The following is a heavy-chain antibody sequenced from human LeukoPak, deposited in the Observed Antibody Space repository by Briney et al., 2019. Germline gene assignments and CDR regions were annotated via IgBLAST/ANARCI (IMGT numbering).Heavy chain of an antibody. CDR1: GFTFSSYG. CDR2: IWYDGSNK. D-gene: IGHD4-11*01. Sequence: GGSLRLSCAASGFTFSSYGMHWVRQAPGKGLEWVAVIWYDGSNKYYADSVKGRFTISRDNSKNTLYLQMNSLRAEDTAMYYCARDSYSNYVDYWGQGTLVTVSS. J-gene: IGHJ4*02. V-gene: IGHV3-33*01. CDR3: ARDSYSNYVDY.